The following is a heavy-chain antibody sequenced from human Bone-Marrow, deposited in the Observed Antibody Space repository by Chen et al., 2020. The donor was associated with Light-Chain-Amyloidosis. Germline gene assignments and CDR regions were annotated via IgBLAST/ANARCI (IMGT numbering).Heavy chain of an antibody. CDR1: GFNFRTYN. CDR3: ARDGGFGDLLQFYYGLEV. Sequence: EVQLVESGGGLVQPGGSLRLSCAASGFNFRTYNMNWVRQAPGKGLEWVAYISGSGGNMYYADSVKGRFTISRDNAKSSLYLQMNSLKAEDTAVYYCARDGGFGDLLQFYYGLEVWGQGTTVTVSS. D-gene: IGHD3-10*01. J-gene: IGHJ6*02. CDR2: ISGSGGNM. V-gene: IGHV3-48*01.